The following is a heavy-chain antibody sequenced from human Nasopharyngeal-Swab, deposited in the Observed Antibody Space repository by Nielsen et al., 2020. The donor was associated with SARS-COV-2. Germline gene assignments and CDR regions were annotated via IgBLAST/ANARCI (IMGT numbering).Heavy chain of an antibody. CDR1: GFTFSSYW. D-gene: IGHD2-21*01. J-gene: IGHJ5*02. CDR2: IHIDGSST. Sequence: GESLMISCTASGFTFSSYWMHWVRQAPGKGLVWVSRIHIDGSSTSYGDSVKGRFTISRDDAKNTLYLQMNNLRAEDTALYYCARDVAGADSAWGQGTLVTVSS. CDR3: ARDVAGADSA. V-gene: IGHV3-74*01.